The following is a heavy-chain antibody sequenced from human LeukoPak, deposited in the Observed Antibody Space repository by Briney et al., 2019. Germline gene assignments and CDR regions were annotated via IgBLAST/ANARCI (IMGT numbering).Heavy chain of an antibody. CDR2: IIPIFGTA. CDR3: ARDGVAAAGYYYYYMDV. D-gene: IGHD6-13*01. CDR1: GYTFTSYD. Sequence: SVKVSCKASGYTFTSYDINWVRQATGQGLEWMGRIIPIFGTANYAQKFQGRVTITTDESTSTAYMELSSLRSEDTAVYYCARDGVAAAGYYYYYMDVWGKGTTVTVSS. V-gene: IGHV1-69*05. J-gene: IGHJ6*03.